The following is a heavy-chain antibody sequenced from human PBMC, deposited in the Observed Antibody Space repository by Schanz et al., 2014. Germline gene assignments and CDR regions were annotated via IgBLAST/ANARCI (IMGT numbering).Heavy chain of an antibody. Sequence: DVHLLESGGGLVQPGGSLRLSCTASGFTFSDYWMSWVRQAPGKGPEWVANIKHDGSVKDYVDSVEGRFTISRDNAKRSLFRQMNSLRVEDTAVYFCVSQTGSPNYWGQGTLVTVSS. CDR3: VSQTGSPNY. CDR1: GFTFSDYW. J-gene: IGHJ4*02. V-gene: IGHV3-7*02. CDR2: IKHDGSVK. D-gene: IGHD6-13*01.